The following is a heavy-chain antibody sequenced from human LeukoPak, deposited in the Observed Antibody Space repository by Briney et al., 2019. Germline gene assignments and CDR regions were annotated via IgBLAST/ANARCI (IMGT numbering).Heavy chain of an antibody. CDR3: ARRLYDSSGYYFDY. J-gene: IGHJ4*02. CDR1: GGSISSYY. CDR2: IYYSGST. V-gene: IGHV4-39*01. D-gene: IGHD3-22*01. Sequence: SETLSLTCTVSGGSISSYYWGWIRQPPGKGLEWIGSIYYSGSTYYNPSLKSRVTISVDTSRNQFSLKLSSVTAADTAVYYCARRLYDSSGYYFDYWGQGTLVTVSS.